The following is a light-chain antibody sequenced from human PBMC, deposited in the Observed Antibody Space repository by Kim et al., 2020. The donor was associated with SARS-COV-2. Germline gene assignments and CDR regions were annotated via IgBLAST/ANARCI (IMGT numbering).Light chain of an antibody. V-gene: IGLV1-44*01. CDR1: SSNIGSNN. Sequence: QSVLTQPPSASGTPGQRVTISCSGSSSNIGSNNVVWYQQHPGAAPNLLIYSNIQRPSGIPDRFSGSRSGTSASLAISGLQSGDEADDYCAVWYDSLKQGVFGGGTQLTVL. J-gene: IGLJ3*02. CDR3: AVWYDSLKQGV. CDR2: SNI.